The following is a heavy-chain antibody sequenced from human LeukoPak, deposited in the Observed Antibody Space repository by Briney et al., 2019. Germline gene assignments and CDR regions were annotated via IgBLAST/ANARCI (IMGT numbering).Heavy chain of an antibody. D-gene: IGHD7-27*01. CDR2: ISGGADLI. Sequence: GGSLRLSCAASGFTFSSYAMSWVRQAPGKGLEWVSAISGGADLIYYADSVKGRFIISRDNSENTLSLQMNSLRAEDTAVYYCAKATGDGGTFHYWGQGTLVTVSS. J-gene: IGHJ4*02. CDR1: GFTFSSYA. CDR3: AKATGDGGTFHY. V-gene: IGHV3-23*01.